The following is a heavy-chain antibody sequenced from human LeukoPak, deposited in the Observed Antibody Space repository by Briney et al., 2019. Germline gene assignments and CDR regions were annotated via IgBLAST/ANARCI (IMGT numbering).Heavy chain of an antibody. V-gene: IGHV3-21*01. CDR1: GFTFSSYS. Sequence: PGGSLRLSCAASGFTFSSYSMNWVRQAPGKGLEWVSSISSGSSYIYYADSVKGRFTISRDNAKNSLYLQMNSLRAEDTAVYYCARDLSQEVWGQGTLVTVSS. CDR3: ARDLSQEV. J-gene: IGHJ4*02. CDR2: ISSGSSYI.